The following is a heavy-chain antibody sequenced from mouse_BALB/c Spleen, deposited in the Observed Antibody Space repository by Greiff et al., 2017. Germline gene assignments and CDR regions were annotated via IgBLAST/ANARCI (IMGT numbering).Heavy chain of an antibody. CDR3: AREDD. CDR2: IAPGSGST. CDR1: GYTFTSYW. Sequence: DLVKPGASVKLSCKASGYTFTSYWINWIKQRPGQGLEWIGRIAPGSGSTYYNEMFKGKATLTVDTSSSTAYIQLSSLSSEDSAVYFCAREDDWGQGTTLTVSS. J-gene: IGHJ2*01. V-gene: IGHV1S41*01.